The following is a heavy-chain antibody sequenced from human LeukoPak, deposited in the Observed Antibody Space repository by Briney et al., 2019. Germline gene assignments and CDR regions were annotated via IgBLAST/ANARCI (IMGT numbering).Heavy chain of an antibody. D-gene: IGHD6-6*01. CDR1: GFTFEDHG. V-gene: IGHV3-11*01. Sequence: GGSLRLSCAASGFTFEDHGMSWIRQAPGKGLEWVSLISSTSPRAISYGDSVKGRFTTSRDNARNSLFLQMNSLRAEDTAMYYCAGHARGSYLVYWGQGILVTVST. J-gene: IGHJ4*02. CDR3: AGHARGSYLVY. CDR2: ISSTSPRAI.